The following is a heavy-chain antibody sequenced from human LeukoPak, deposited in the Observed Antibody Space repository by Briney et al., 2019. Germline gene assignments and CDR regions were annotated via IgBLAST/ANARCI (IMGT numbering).Heavy chain of an antibody. Sequence: ASVKVSCKASGYTFTSYYMHWVRQAPGQGLEWMGIINPSGCSTSYAQKFQGRVTMTRDMSTSTVYMELSSLRSDDTAVYYCARNPMVPDWIDYWGQGTLVTVSS. CDR1: GYTFTSYY. J-gene: IGHJ4*02. D-gene: IGHD2-2*01. V-gene: IGHV1-46*01. CDR3: ARNPMVPDWIDY. CDR2: INPSGCST.